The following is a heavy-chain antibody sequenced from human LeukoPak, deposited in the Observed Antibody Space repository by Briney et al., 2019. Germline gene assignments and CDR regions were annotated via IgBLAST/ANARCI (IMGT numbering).Heavy chain of an antibody. CDR2: INHSGST. D-gene: IGHD3-3*01. V-gene: IGHV4-34*01. CDR1: GGSFSGYY. J-gene: IGHJ5*02. Sequence: SETLSLTCAVYGGSFSGYYWSWIRQPPGKGLEWIGEINHSGSTNYNPSLKGRVTISVDTSKNQFSLKLSSVTAADTAVYYCARGGPITIFGVVIMNWFDPWGQGTLVTVSS. CDR3: ARGGPITIFGVVIMNWFDP.